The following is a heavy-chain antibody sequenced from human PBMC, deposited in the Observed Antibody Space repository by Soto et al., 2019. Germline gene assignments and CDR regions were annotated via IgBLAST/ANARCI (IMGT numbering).Heavy chain of an antibody. D-gene: IGHD2-2*01. CDR2: ISGSGGST. J-gene: IGHJ4*02. CDR1: GFTFSSYA. CDR3: AIWRDQYYFDY. Sequence: GGSLRLSCVASGFTFSSYAMSWVRQAPGKGLEWVSAISGSGGSTYYADSVKGRFTISRDNSKNTLYLQMNSLRAEDTAVYYCAIWRDQYYFDYWGQGTLVTVSS. V-gene: IGHV3-23*01.